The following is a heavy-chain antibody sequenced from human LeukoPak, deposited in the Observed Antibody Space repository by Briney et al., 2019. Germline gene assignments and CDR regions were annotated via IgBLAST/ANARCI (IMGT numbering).Heavy chain of an antibody. Sequence: GGSLRLSCAASGFTFSTFWMGWVRQVPGRGLEWVANINQGGSAQYYVDSVKGRFTISRDNAENALYLQMNSLRAEDTAVYFCARDISASGIFFDSWGQGTLVTVSS. CDR1: GFTFSTFW. CDR2: INQGGSAQ. CDR3: ARDISASGIFFDS. J-gene: IGHJ4*02. D-gene: IGHD6-13*01. V-gene: IGHV3-7*01.